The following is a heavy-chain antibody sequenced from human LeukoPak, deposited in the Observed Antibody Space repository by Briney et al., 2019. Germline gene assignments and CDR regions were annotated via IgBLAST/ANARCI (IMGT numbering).Heavy chain of an antibody. J-gene: IGHJ4*02. D-gene: IGHD4-17*01. Sequence: SVKVSCKASGYTFTSYGISWVRQAPGQGLEWMGRIIPIFGIANYAQKFQGRVTITADKSTSTAYMELSSLRSEDTAVYYCAREGVGDYPFDYWGQGTLVTVSS. V-gene: IGHV1-69*04. CDR3: AREGVGDYPFDY. CDR2: IIPIFGIA. CDR1: GYTFTSYG.